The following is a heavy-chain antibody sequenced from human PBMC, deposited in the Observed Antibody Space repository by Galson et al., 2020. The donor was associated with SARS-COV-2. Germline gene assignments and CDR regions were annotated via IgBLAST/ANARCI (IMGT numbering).Heavy chain of an antibody. Sequence: ASVKVSCKVSGYTLAELSMHWVRQAPGKGLEWMGGFDPEDGEIIYAQKFQGRVTMTEDTSTDTAYMEVSSLGSENTAVYYCATTGQYYGMDGWGQGTLVTVSS. CDR3: ATTGQYYGMDG. V-gene: IGHV1-24*01. J-gene: IGHJ6*02. CDR1: GYTLAELS. CDR2: FDPEDGEI.